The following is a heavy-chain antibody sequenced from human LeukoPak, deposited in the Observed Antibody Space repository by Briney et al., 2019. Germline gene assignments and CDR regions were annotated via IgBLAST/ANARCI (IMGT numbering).Heavy chain of an antibody. D-gene: IGHD6-19*01. CDR3: ASLAVAGTGVDY. CDR2: INSDGSST. Sequence: PGGSLRLSCAASGFTFSSYCMHWVRQAPGKGLVWVSRINSDGSSTSYADSVKGRFTISRDDAKNTLYLQMNSLRAEDTAVYYCASLAVAGTGVDYWGQGTLVTVSS. CDR1: GFTFSSYC. V-gene: IGHV3-74*01. J-gene: IGHJ4*02.